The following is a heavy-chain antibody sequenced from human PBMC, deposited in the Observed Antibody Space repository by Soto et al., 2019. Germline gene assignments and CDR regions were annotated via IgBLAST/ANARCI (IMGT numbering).Heavy chain of an antibody. V-gene: IGHV4-31*03. J-gene: IGHJ4*02. Sequence: QVQLQESGPGLVKPSQTLSLTCTVSGGSISSGGYYWSWIRQHPGKGLEWIGYIYYSGSTYYNPSLKSRVTISVDTSKNQFSLELSSVTAADTAVYYCARTRIVVVYFDYWGQGTLVTVSS. CDR2: IYYSGST. D-gene: IGHD3-22*01. CDR1: GGSISSGGYY. CDR3: ARTRIVVVYFDY.